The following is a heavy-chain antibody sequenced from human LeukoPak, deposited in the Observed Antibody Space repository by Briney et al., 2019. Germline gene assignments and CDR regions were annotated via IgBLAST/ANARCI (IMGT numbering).Heavy chain of an antibody. V-gene: IGHV3-30*18. D-gene: IGHD5-12*01. CDR3: AKGSNRGVATIDY. CDR2: ISYDGSNK. J-gene: IGHJ4*02. CDR1: GFTFSSYG. Sequence: GRSLRLSCAASGFTFSSYGMHWVRQAPGKGLDWVAVISYDGSNKYYADSVKGRFTISRDNSKNTLFLQMNSLRAEDTAVYYCAKGSNRGVATIDYWGQGALVTVSS.